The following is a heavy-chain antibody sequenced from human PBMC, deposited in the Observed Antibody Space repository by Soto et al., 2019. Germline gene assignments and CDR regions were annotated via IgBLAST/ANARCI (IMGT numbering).Heavy chain of an antibody. J-gene: IGHJ6*02. CDR3: ARGRYCSSTSCNFYYYYYGMDV. Sequence: GGSLRLSCAASGFTFSSYDMHWVRQATGKGLEWVSAIGTAGDTYYPGSVKGRFTISRENAKNSLYLQMNSLRAGDTAVYYCARGRYCSSTSCNFYYYYYGMDVWGQGTTVTVSS. V-gene: IGHV3-13*04. CDR1: GFTFSSYD. D-gene: IGHD2-2*01. CDR2: IGTAGDT.